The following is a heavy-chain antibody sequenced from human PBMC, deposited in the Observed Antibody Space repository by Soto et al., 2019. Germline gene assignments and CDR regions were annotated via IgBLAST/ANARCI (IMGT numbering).Heavy chain of an antibody. CDR3: ARESIAAAGTDAFDI. V-gene: IGHV1-2*04. D-gene: IGHD6-13*01. CDR1: GYTFTGYY. CDR2: INPNSGGT. J-gene: IGHJ3*02. Sequence: ASVKVSCKASGYTFTGYYMHWVRQAPGQGLEWMGWINPNSGGTNYAQKFQGWVTMTRDTSISTAYMELSRLRSDDMAVYYCARESIAAAGTDAFDIWGQGTMVTVSS.